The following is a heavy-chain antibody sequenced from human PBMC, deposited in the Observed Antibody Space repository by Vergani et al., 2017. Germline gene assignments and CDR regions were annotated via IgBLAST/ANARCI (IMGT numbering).Heavy chain of an antibody. CDR2: TYYRSKWYN. CDR3: ARGDRIGWFGEYYYYMDV. CDR1: GDSVSSNSAA. D-gene: IGHD3-10*01. Sequence: QVQLQQSGPGLVKPSQTLSLTCAISGDSVSSNSAAWNWIRQSPSRGLEWLGRTYYRSKWYNDYAVSVKSRITINPDTSKNHFSLQLNSVTPEDTAVYYCARGDRIGWFGEYYYYMDVWGKGTTVTVSS. V-gene: IGHV6-1*01. J-gene: IGHJ6*03.